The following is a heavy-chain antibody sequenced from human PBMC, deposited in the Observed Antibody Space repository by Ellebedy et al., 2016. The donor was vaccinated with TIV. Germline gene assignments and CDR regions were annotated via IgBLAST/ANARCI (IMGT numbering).Heavy chain of an antibody. CDR2: ISPGESKT. CDR3: ARMDGRGPGTPFGEHWFDP. J-gene: IGHJ5*02. V-gene: IGHV5-51*01. Sequence: GESLKISCKASGYGFTAYWILWVRQMPGKGLEWMGIISPGESKTKYSPSFEGQVTISADKSISTVYLQWSGLKASDTAMYYCARMDGRGPGTPFGEHWFDPWGQGTLVTVSS. D-gene: IGHD3-3*01. CDR1: GYGFTAYW.